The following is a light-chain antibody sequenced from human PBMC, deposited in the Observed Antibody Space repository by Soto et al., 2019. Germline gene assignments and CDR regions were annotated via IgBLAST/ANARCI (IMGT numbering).Light chain of an antibody. V-gene: IGKV3-20*01. CDR1: QSVSSSD. CDR3: QRRVT. J-gene: IGKJ3*01. Sequence: EIVLTQSPGTLSLSPVDRATLSCRASQSVSSSDLAWYQQKPGQAPRLLIYAASSRATGIPDRFSGSGSGTDFTLTITRLEPEDFAVYYCQRRVTFGPGTKVDIK. CDR2: AAS.